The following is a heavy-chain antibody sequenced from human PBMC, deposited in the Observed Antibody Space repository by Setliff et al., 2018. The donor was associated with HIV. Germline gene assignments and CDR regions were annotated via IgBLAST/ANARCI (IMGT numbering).Heavy chain of an antibody. J-gene: IGHJ6*03. Sequence: SETLSLTCTVSGGSISSGTYYWSWIRQPAGKGLEWIGRIYTSGSTDYNPSLKSRVTISVDTSKNQFSRKLSSVTAADTAVYYCAREGDYNFDNTGYLRGGYYYYCMDVWGKGTTVTVSS. CDR1: GGSISSGTYY. D-gene: IGHD3-22*01. V-gene: IGHV4-61*02. CDR3: AREGDYNFDNTGYLRGGYYYYCMDV. CDR2: IYTSGST.